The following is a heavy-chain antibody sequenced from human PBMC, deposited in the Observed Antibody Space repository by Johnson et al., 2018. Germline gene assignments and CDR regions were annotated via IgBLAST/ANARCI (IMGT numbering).Heavy chain of an antibody. J-gene: IGHJ3*02. CDR1: GGSISSYY. CDR3: ARDPGYSYAFDI. D-gene: IGHD5-18*01. CDR2: IYYSGST. V-gene: IGHV4-59*01. Sequence: QVQLQESGPGLVKPSETXSLTCTVSGGSISSYYWSWIRQPPGKGLEWIGYIYYSGSTNYNPSLTSRVTISVDTSKNQFSLKLSSVTAADTAVYYCARDPGYSYAFDIWGQGTMVTVSS.